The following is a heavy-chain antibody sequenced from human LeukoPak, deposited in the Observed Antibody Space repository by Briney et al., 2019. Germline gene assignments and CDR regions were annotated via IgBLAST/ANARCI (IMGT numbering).Heavy chain of an antibody. CDR1: GFTFSTYA. CDR3: ARDPTPSYYDSSGYYFDY. Sequence: GGSLRLSCAASGFTFSTYAMHWVRQAPGKGLEWVAIISYDGSNRYYADSVKGRLTISRDNSKNTLYVQVNSLRAEDTAVYFCARDPTPSYYDSSGYYFDYWGQGTLVTVSS. D-gene: IGHD3-22*01. J-gene: IGHJ4*02. V-gene: IGHV3-30-3*01. CDR2: ISYDGSNR.